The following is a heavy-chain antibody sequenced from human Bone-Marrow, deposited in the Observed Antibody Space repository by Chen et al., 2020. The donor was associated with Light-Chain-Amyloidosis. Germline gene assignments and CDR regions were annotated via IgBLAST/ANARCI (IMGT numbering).Heavy chain of an antibody. D-gene: IGHD2-2*01. CDR2: IYHSGST. CDR3: TRAWRSTSDGRHDAFDI. V-gene: IGHV4-38-2*02. J-gene: IGHJ3*02. CDR1: GYSIRSGFY. Sequence: QVQLQESGPGLVKPSETLSLPCTVSGYSIRSGFYWGWIRQPPGKGLEWIGSIYHSGSTYYNPSLKSRVTMAVDTSKNQFSLKLSSVAAADTAMYFCTRAWRSTSDGRHDAFDIWGQGTMVTVSS.